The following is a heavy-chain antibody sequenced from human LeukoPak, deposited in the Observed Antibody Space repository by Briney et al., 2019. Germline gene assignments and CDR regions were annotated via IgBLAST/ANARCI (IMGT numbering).Heavy chain of an antibody. V-gene: IGHV4-34*01. CDR3: AGRGAPVAGASSFDF. CDR2: INHSGGT. CDR1: GGSFSGYY. J-gene: IGHJ4*02. D-gene: IGHD6-19*01. Sequence: SETLSLTCAAYGGSFSGYYWSWIRQPPGKGLEWIGEINHSGGTNYNPSLKSRVTISVDTSKNQFSLKVSSVTAADTAVYYCAGRGAPVAGASSFDFWGQGTLVTVSS.